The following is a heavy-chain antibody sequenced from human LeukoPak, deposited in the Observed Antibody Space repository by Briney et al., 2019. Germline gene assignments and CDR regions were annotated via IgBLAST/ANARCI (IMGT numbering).Heavy chain of an antibody. CDR2: IKQDGSEK. CDR3: ARGAYYDILTGYSHYAFDI. Sequence: PGGSLRLSCAASGFTFSSYWMSWVRQAPGKGLEWVANIKQDGSEKYYVGSVKGRFTISKDNAKNSLYLQMNSLRAEDTAVYYCARGAYYDILTGYSHYAFDIWGQGTMVTVSS. CDR1: GFTFSSYW. J-gene: IGHJ3*02. V-gene: IGHV3-7*01. D-gene: IGHD3-9*01.